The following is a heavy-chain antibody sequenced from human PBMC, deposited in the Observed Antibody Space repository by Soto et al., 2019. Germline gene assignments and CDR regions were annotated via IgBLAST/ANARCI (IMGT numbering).Heavy chain of an antibody. V-gene: IGHV3-23*01. CDR2: ISGRGGRT. D-gene: IGHD3-10*01. CDR3: AKSYGSGSYYMVGGALDY. Sequence: EVQLLESGGGLVQPGGSLRLSCAASGFTFSSYAMSWVRQAPGKGLEGVSGISGRGGRTNYADSVKGRFTISRDNSKNTLYLQMNSRRAEDTAVYYCAKSYGSGSYYMVGGALDYWGQGTLVTVSS. J-gene: IGHJ4*02. CDR1: GFTFSSYA.